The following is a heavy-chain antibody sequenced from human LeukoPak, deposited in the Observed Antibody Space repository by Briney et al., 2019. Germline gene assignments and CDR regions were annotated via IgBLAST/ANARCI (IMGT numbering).Heavy chain of an antibody. CDR3: ARDSYEFWSGYPICYYYYYMDV. CDR1: GFTFCSFS. J-gene: IGHJ6*03. Sequence: GGFPRLSCAASGFTFCSFSMNWVRQAPGKGLELVSSISSSSSYIHYADSVKGRFTISRDKAKNSLYLQMNNLRVEDTAVYYCARDSYEFWSGYPICYYYYYMDVWGKGTTVTVSS. D-gene: IGHD3-3*01. CDR2: ISSSSSYI. V-gene: IGHV3-21*01.